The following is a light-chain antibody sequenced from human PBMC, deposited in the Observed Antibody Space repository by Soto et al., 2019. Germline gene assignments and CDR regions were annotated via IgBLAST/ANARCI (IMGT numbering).Light chain of an antibody. CDR2: GTS. Sequence: EVVLTQSACTVSLTPGDRATLSCRASHSINTSFLAWFQQKPGQAPRLLIFGTSNRAPGTSDRFSGSGSGTDFTLTISRLEPEDVAVYYCQHYGDSSWTVGQGTKVDTK. V-gene: IGKV3-20*01. CDR1: HSINTSF. CDR3: QHYGDSSWT. J-gene: IGKJ1*01.